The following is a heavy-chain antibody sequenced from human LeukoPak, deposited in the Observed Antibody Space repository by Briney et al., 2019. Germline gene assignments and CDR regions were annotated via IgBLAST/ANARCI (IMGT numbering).Heavy chain of an antibody. CDR3: GRARFMDV. V-gene: IGHV3-7*01. J-gene: IGHJ6*03. Sequence: GGSLRLSCVASRFSFSSYWMNWVRQAPGKGLELVANIKEDGSEKNYVDSVKGRFTISRDNTKNSLFLQMNSLRAEDTAVYYCGRARFMDVWGKGTTVTVSS. CDR2: IKEDGSEK. CDR1: RFSFSSYW.